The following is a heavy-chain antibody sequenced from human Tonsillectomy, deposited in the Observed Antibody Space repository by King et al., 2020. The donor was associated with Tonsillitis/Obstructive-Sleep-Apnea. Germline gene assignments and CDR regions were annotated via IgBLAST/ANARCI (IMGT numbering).Heavy chain of an antibody. CDR2: IYYSGST. CDR3: ARTGMTRFEYSSSFPYSYNGMDV. Sequence: QLQESGPGLVKPSETLSLTCTVSGGSISSYYWSWIRQPPGKGLEWIGYIYYSGSTNYNPSLKSRVTISVDTSKNQFSLKLSSVTAADTAVYSCARTGMTRFEYSSSFPYSYNGMDVWGQGTTVTVSS. V-gene: IGHV4-59*01. CDR1: GGSISSYY. J-gene: IGHJ6*02. D-gene: IGHD6-6*01.